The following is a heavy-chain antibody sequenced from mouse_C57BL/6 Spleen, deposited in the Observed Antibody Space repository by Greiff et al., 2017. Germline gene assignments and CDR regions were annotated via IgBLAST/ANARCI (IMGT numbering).Heavy chain of an antibody. J-gene: IGHJ2*01. V-gene: IGHV1-9*01. D-gene: IGHD2-5*01. CDR2: ILPGSGST. CDR3: ARSSNDY. CDR1: GYTFTGYW. Sequence: QVQLKQSGAELMQPGASVKLSCKASGYTFTGYWIEWVQQRPGHGLEWIGEILPGSGSTNYNEKFKGKATFTADPSANTAYMQLSSLPTEDSAIYYRARSSNDYWGQGTTLTVST.